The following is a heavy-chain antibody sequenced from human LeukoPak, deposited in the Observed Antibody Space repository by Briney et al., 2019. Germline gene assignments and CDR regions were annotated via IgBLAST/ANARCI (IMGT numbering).Heavy chain of an antibody. Sequence: PGGSLRLSCAASGFTFSSYAMSWVRQAPGKGLEWVSAISGSGGSTYYADSVKGRFTISRDNSKNTLYLQMNSLRAEDTAVYYCAKVQRAILTGYYYYGMDVWGQGTTVTVSS. V-gene: IGHV3-23*01. CDR2: ISGSGGST. CDR1: GFTFSSYA. D-gene: IGHD3-9*01. J-gene: IGHJ6*02. CDR3: AKVQRAILTGYYYYGMDV.